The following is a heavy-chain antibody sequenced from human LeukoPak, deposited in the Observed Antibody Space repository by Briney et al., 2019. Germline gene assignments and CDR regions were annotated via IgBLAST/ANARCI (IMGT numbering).Heavy chain of an antibody. V-gene: IGHV3-33*01. D-gene: IGHD3-22*01. CDR3: ARLNYYDSSGYHYYFDY. J-gene: IGHJ4*02. CDR2: IRYDGSNK. CDR1: GFTFSSYG. Sequence: GGSLRLSCAASGFTFSSYGMHWVRQAPGKGLEWVAVIRYDGSNKYYADSVKGRFTISRDNSKNTLYLQMNSLRAEDTAVYYCARLNYYDSSGYHYYFDYRGQGTIVTDSS.